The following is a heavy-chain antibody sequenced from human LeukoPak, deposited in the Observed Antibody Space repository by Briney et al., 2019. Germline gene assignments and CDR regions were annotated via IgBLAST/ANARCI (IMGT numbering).Heavy chain of an antibody. Sequence: QSGGSLRLSCAASGFTFSYYAMSWVRQAPGKGLEWVSTIRSNGDTTYNADSVKGRFTISRDNSKNTLYLELNSLRVEDTATFYCAKGQELDDGVFDSWGQGTMVTVSS. CDR3: AKGQELDDGVFDS. V-gene: IGHV3-23*01. CDR2: IRSNGDTT. CDR1: GFTFSYYA. D-gene: IGHD1-1*01. J-gene: IGHJ4*02.